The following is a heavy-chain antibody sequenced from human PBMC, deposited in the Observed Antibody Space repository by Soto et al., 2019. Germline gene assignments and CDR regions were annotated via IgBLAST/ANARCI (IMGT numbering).Heavy chain of an antibody. CDR2: ISYDGSNK. Sequence: GGSLRLSCAASGFTFSSYAMHLVRPAPGKGVEWVAVISYDGSNKYYADSVKGRFTISRDNSKNTPYLQMNSLRAEDTAVYYCARDLGYCSSTSCYYYYYYGMDVWGQGTTVTVSS. D-gene: IGHD2-2*01. CDR3: ARDLGYCSSTSCYYYYYYGMDV. V-gene: IGHV3-30-3*01. CDR1: GFTFSSYA. J-gene: IGHJ6*02.